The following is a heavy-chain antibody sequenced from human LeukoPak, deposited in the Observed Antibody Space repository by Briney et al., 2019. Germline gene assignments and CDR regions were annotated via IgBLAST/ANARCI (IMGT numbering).Heavy chain of an antibody. CDR3: AKVMRGFWSGYDYFDY. CDR1: GFTFSSYG. D-gene: IGHD3-3*01. J-gene: IGHJ4*02. Sequence: PGGSPRLSCAASGFTFSSYGMHWVRQAPGKGLEGVAFIRYDGSNKYYADSVKGRFTISRDNSKNTLYLQMNRLRAEDTAVYYCAKVMRGFWSGYDYFDYWGQGTLVTVSS. V-gene: IGHV3-30*02. CDR2: IRYDGSNK.